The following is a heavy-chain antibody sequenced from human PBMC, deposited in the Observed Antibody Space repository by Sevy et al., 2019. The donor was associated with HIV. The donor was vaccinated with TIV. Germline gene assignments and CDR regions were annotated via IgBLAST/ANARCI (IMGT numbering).Heavy chain of an antibody. Sequence: GGSLRLSCAASGFTFSSYTMNWVRQAPGKGLEWVSSITSGSTYIYYADSVQGRFTMSSDNANISLYLQMNSLRAEDTALYYCARGGCCSSTSCLLYLDCWGQGSLITVSS. D-gene: IGHD2-2*01. CDR3: ARGGCCSSTSCLLYLDC. CDR2: ITSGSTYI. J-gene: IGHJ4*02. CDR1: GFTFSSYT. V-gene: IGHV3-21*01.